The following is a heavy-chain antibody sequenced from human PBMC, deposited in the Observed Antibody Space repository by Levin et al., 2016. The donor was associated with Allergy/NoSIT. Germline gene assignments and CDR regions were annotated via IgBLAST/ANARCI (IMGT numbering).Heavy chain of an antibody. CDR3: ARDRSYGDYVPFDY. J-gene: IGHJ4*02. CDR2: INAGNGNT. Sequence: VRQAPGQRLEWMGWINAGNGNTKYSQKFQGRVTITRDTSASTAYMELSSLRSEDTAVYYCARDRSYGDYVPFDYWGQGTLVTVSS. D-gene: IGHD4-17*01. V-gene: IGHV1-3*01.